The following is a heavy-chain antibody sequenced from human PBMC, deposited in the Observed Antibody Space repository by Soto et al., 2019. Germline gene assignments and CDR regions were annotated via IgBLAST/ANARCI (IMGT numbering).Heavy chain of an antibody. D-gene: IGHD5-12*01. V-gene: IGHV1-69*13. CDR1: GGSFSSFG. Sequence: SVQVCGEASGGSFSSFGINWVRQAPGQGLEWRGGIIPVFGRPNYAQRFRGRLTITADESTNTVYLELIDLRSEDTAVYYCAREGSGYNLWGQGTQVTVS. J-gene: IGHJ1*01. CDR3: AREGSGYNL. CDR2: IIPVFGRP.